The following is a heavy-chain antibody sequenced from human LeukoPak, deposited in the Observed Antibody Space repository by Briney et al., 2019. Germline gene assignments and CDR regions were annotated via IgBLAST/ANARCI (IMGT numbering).Heavy chain of an antibody. V-gene: IGHV1-69*13. J-gene: IGHJ5*02. D-gene: IGHD1-14*01. CDR2: IIPIFGTA. CDR1: GYTFTGYY. CDR3: APTTAFDP. Sequence: SVKVSCKASGYTFTGYYMHWVRQAPGQGLEWMGGIIPIFGTANYAQKFQGRVTITADESTSTAYMELSSLRSGDTAVYYCAPTTAFDPWGQGTLVTVSS.